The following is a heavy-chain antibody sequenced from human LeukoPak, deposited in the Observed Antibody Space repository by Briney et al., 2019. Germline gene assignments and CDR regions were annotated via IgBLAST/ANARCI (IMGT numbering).Heavy chain of an antibody. CDR2: INPNSGGT. V-gene: IGHV1-2*04. Sequence: GASVKVSCKASGYTFTSYGISWVRQAPGQGLEWMGWINPNSGGTNYAQKFQGWATMTRDTSISTAYMELSRLRSDDTAVYYCARDPRGSGYDYDYWGQGTLVTVSS. D-gene: IGHD5-12*01. CDR3: ARDPRGSGYDYDY. CDR1: GYTFTSYG. J-gene: IGHJ4*02.